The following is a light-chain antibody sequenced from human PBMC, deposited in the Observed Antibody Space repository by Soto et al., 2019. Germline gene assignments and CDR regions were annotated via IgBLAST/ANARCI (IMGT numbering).Light chain of an antibody. Sequence: PGERATLSCRASPSVTNFLAWYQQKPGQAPRLLIYGAFNRATGIPARFSGSGSGTDFTLTISSLEPEDSAVYYCQQRNVWPPVTFGQGTRMEI. V-gene: IGKV3-11*01. CDR1: PSVTNF. J-gene: IGKJ5*01. CDR2: GAF. CDR3: QQRNVWPPVT.